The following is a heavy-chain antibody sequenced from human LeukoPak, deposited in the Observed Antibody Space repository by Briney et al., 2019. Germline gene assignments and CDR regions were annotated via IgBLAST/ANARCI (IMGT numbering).Heavy chain of an antibody. CDR2: ISGSGDST. V-gene: IGHV3-23*01. Sequence: GGSLRLSCVVSGFTFSSYAMSWVRQAPGKGLEWASAISGSGDSTYYAESVKGRFTISRDTSKNTVHLQMNSLRAVDTAIYYCAKGVTYGYYFDSWGQGTLVTVSS. CDR3: AKGVTYGYYFDS. J-gene: IGHJ4*02. CDR1: GFTFSSYA. D-gene: IGHD4-17*01.